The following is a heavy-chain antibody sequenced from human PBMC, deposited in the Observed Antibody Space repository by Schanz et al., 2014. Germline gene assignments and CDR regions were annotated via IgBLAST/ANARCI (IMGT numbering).Heavy chain of an antibody. CDR1: GFTFFTYN. V-gene: IGHV3-30*03. CDR2: ISYDGSHK. CDR3: ARDRQQLVGRIGYYYGMDV. J-gene: IGHJ6*02. Sequence: VYLVESGGGLVQPGGSLRLSCAASGFTFFTYNMNWVRQAPGRGLEWVAVISYDGSHKDYADSVKDRFTISRDNSKNTLYLQMNSLRAEDTAVYYCARDRQQLVGRIGYYYGMDVWGQGTTVTVSS. D-gene: IGHD6-13*01.